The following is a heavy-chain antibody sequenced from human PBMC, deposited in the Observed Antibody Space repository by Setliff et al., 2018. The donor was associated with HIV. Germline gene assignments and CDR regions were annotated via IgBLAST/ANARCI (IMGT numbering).Heavy chain of an antibody. CDR3: AKGAGFYGDHTFDY. D-gene: IGHD4-17*01. CDR1: GYSISSGCY. J-gene: IGHJ4*02. Sequence: SETLSLTCAVSGYSISSGCYWGWIRQPPGKGLEWIGRIFYSGRTTYNPSLRSRVTISVDTSKNQFSLSLTSVTAADTAVYYCAKGAGFYGDHTFDYWGQGNLVTVSS. CDR2: IFYSGRT. V-gene: IGHV4-38-2*01.